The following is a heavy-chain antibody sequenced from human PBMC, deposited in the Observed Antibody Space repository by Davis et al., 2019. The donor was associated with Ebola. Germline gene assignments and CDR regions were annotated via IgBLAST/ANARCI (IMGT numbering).Heavy chain of an antibody. CDR2: ISGNGGRT. J-gene: IGHJ4*02. CDR3: AKSAFSDSVI. CDR1: GFIFTSHA. V-gene: IGHV3-23*01. D-gene: IGHD2-21*01. Sequence: PGGSLRLSCEASGFIFTSHAMSWVRQVAGKGLEWVATISGNGGRTYYAGSVSGRFTISSDNSTATVFLQMHSLRAEDTAIYYCAKSAFSDSVIWGQGTLVTVSS.